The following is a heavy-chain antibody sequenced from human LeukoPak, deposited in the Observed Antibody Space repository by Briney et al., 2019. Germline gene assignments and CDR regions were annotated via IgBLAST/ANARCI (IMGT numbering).Heavy chain of an antibody. V-gene: IGHV3-30*03. CDR1: GFTFSSYG. J-gene: IGHJ4*02. CDR2: ISYDGSNK. CDR3: ARVAHDIVGADY. Sequence: PGRSLRLSCAASGFTFSSYGMHWVRQAPGKGLEWVAVISYDGSNKYYADSVKGRFTISRDNAKNTLYLQMNSLRAEDTAVYYCARVAHDIVGADYWGQGTLVTVSS. D-gene: IGHD1-26*01.